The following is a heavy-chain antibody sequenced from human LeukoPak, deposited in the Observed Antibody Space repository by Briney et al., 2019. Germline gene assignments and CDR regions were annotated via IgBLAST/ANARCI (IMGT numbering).Heavy chain of an antibody. D-gene: IGHD2-2*01. Sequence: GRSLRLSCAASGFTFSSYEMNCVRQAPGKGLECESYISSSGSTTYYADTVEGRFTISRDNAKNTLYLLMNSLRAEDTAVYYCAGEGGGVGVVPAAMCGVSYYGMDVWGKGTTVTVSS. J-gene: IGHJ6*04. CDR3: AGEGGGVGVVPAAMCGVSYYGMDV. CDR2: ISSSGSTT. V-gene: IGHV3-48*03. CDR1: GFTFSSYE.